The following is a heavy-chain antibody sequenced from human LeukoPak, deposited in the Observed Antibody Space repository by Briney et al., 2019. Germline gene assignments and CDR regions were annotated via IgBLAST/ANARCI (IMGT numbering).Heavy chain of an antibody. J-gene: IGHJ4*02. Sequence: GGSLRLSCAASGFTFSNYWMTWVRQAPGKGLEWVANIKQDGSEKYYVDSVKGRFTISRDNAKNSLYLQMNSLRAEDTAVYYCARQIAVAGIDYWGQGTLVTVSS. CDR3: ARQIAVAGIDY. D-gene: IGHD6-19*01. CDR1: GFTFSNYW. CDR2: IKQDGSEK. V-gene: IGHV3-7*01.